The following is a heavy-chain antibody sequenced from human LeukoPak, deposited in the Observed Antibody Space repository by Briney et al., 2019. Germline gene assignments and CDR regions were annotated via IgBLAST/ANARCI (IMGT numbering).Heavy chain of an antibody. CDR1: GYTFTSYG. V-gene: IGHV1-18*01. Sequence: ASVKVSCKASGYTFTSYGISWVRQAPGQGLEWMGWISAYNGNTNYAQKLQGRVTMTTDTSTSTAYMELRSLRSDDTAAYYCARAAGSQGLGWFDPWGQGTLVTVSS. CDR2: ISAYNGNT. D-gene: IGHD3-10*01. CDR3: ARAAGSQGLGWFDP. J-gene: IGHJ5*02.